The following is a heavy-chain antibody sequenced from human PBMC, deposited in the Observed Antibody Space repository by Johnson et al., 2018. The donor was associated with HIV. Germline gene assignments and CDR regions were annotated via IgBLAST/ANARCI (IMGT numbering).Heavy chain of an antibody. CDR2: IKSKTDGGTT. D-gene: IGHD2-8*02. J-gene: IGHJ3*02. CDR3: ARDGSYWVARGAFDI. Sequence: VQLVESGGGLVKPGGSLRLSCAASGFTFSNAWMSWVRQAPGKGLEWVGRIKSKTDGGTTDYAAPVKGRFTISRDDSKNTLYLQMNSLRTEDTAVYYCARDGSYWVARGAFDIWGQGTAVTVSS. V-gene: IGHV3-15*01. CDR1: GFTFSNAW.